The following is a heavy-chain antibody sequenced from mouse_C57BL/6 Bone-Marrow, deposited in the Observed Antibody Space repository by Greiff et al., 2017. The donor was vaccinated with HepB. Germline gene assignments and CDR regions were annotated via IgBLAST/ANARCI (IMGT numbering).Heavy chain of an antibody. V-gene: IGHV1-81*01. CDR1: GYTFTSYG. CDR3: ARSGRGFAY. J-gene: IGHJ3*01. CDR2: IYPRSGNT. Sequence: SGAELARPGASVKLSCKASGYTFTSYGISWVKQRTGQGLEWIGEIYPRSGNTYYNEKFKGKATLTADKSSSTAYMELRSLTSEDSAVYFCARSGRGFAYWGQGTLVTVSA.